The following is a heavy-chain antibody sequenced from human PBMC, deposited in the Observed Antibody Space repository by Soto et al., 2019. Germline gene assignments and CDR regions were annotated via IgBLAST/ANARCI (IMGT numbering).Heavy chain of an antibody. D-gene: IGHD6-13*01. CDR3: AKAGANSSTWHSNWFDP. Sequence: EVQLLESGGALVPPGGSLRLSCAASGFSFNNYIMNWVRQAPGKGLEWVSGISDTGGSTDYADSVKGRLTISRDNSKNTLFLQMNRLRADDTAMYYCAKAGANSSTWHSNWFDPWGQGTLVTVSS. J-gene: IGHJ5*02. V-gene: IGHV3-23*01. CDR1: GFSFNNYI. CDR2: ISDTGGST.